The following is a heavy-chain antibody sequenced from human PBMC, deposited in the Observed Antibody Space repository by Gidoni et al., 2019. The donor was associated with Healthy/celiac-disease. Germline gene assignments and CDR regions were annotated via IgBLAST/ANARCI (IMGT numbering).Heavy chain of an antibody. CDR3: AREYQLLTAGYYMDV. CDR2: ITPIFVTA. CDR1: GGPFSSYA. V-gene: IGHV1-69*01. Sequence: QVQLVQSGAEVKTPGASVKVSCKASGGPFSSYAISWVRQAPGQGLEWMGGITPIFVTANDEQKFQGEVTITADESTSTAYMELSSLRSEDTAVYYCAREYQLLTAGYYMDVWGKGTTVTVSS. D-gene: IGHD2-2*01. J-gene: IGHJ6*03.